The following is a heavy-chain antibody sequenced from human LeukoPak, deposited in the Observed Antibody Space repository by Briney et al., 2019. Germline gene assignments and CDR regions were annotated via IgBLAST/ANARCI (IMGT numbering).Heavy chain of an antibody. D-gene: IGHD2-8*02. CDR3: ASQSLYWDFDY. CDR2: INSDGSST. CDR1: GFTFSSYW. V-gene: IGHV3-74*01. J-gene: IGHJ4*02. Sequence: GGSLRLSCAASGFTFSSYWMHLVRQAPGKGLVWVSRINSDGSSTSYADSVKGRFTISRDNAKNTLYLQMNSLRAEDTAVYYCASQSLYWDFDYWGQGTLVTVSS.